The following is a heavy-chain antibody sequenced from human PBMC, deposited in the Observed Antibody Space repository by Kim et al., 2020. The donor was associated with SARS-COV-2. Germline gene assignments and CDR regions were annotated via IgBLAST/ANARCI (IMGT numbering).Heavy chain of an antibody. D-gene: IGHD6-19*01. J-gene: IGHJ4*01. Sequence: SETLSLTCAVYGGSFSGYYWSWIRQPPGKGLEWIGEINHSGSTNYNPSLKSRVTISVDTSKNQFSLKLSSVTAADTAVYYCARGRSIAVAGTLIFDYWG. V-gene: IGHV4-34*01. CDR2: INHSGST. CDR1: GGSFSGYY. CDR3: ARGRSIAVAGTLIFDY.